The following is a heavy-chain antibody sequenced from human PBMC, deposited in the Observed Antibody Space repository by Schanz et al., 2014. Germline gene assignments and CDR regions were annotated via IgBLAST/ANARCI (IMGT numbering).Heavy chain of an antibody. CDR1: GGTFSSFG. V-gene: IGHV1-69*02. Sequence: QLQLVQSGAEVKKPGSSVKVSCKLSGGTFSSFGINWVRQAPGQGLEWMGRIIPSLGLAKYEQKFQDKVTITADTSTTTAYMEVSSLRSEDTAVYYCARSGSSNWYFFDYWGQGTLVTVSS. J-gene: IGHJ4*02. CDR2: IIPSLGLA. CDR3: ARSGSSNWYFFDY. D-gene: IGHD6-13*01.